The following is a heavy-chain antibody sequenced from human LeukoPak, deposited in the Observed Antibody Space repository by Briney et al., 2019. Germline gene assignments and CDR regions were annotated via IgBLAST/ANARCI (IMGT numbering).Heavy chain of an antibody. D-gene: IGHD3-3*02. CDR3: ARDEGSSMTNSINWYVH. CDR2: IHSGGSI. Sequence: PETLSLTCTVSGGSIRNSYWTWIRQPPGKGLEWIGYIHSGGSISYTPSPTSRATISIEMSKHQFSLKLSSVTAADTGVYYCARDEGSSMTNSINWYVHWGQGTLVTVSS. CDR1: GGSIRNSY. J-gene: IGHJ5*02. V-gene: IGHV4-59*01.